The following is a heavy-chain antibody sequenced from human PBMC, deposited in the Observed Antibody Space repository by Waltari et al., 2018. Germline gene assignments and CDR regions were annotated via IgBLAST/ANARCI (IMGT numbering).Heavy chain of an antibody. CDR2: ISTDGSTT. V-gene: IGHV3-48*01. CDR1: GFVLTSYP. J-gene: IGHJ4*02. D-gene: IGHD2-15*01. CDR3: VRDKGSASWHAFDS. Sequence: EVQLVESGGDLVQPGGSLRLSCATSGFVLTSYPMDWVRQAPGQGLEWVSYISTDGSTTHYADSVKGRFTISRDNAKNSLYLQMNSLRVEDSAIYYCVRDKGSASWHAFDSWGQGTLITVSS.